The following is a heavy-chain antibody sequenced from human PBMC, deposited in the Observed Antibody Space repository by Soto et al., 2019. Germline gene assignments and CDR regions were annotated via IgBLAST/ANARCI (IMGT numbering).Heavy chain of an antibody. Sequence: LSLTCTVSGGSISSYYWSWIRQPPGKGLEWIGYIYYSGSTNYNPSLKSRVTISVDTSKNQFSLKLSSVTAADTAVYYCARASPYYYGSGHFDYWGQGTLVTVSS. CDR1: GGSISSYY. CDR2: IYYSGST. J-gene: IGHJ4*02. V-gene: IGHV4-59*01. D-gene: IGHD3-10*01. CDR3: ARASPYYYGSGHFDY.